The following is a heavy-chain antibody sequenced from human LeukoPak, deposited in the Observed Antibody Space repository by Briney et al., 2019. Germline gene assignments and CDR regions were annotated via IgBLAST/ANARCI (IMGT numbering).Heavy chain of an antibody. CDR1: GFTFSSYG. Sequence: GGSLRLSCAASGFTFSSYGMHWVRQAPGKGLEWVAVIWYDESNKYYADSVKGRFTISRDNSKNTLYLQMNSLRAEDTAVYYCARPYSNYAWCFDYRGQGTLVTVSS. CDR2: IWYDESNK. J-gene: IGHJ4*02. CDR3: ARPYSNYAWCFDY. V-gene: IGHV3-33*01. D-gene: IGHD4-11*01.